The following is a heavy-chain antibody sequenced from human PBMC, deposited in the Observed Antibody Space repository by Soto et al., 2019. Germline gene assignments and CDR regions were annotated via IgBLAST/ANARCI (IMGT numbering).Heavy chain of an antibody. CDR2: IIPIFGTA. D-gene: IGHD2-15*01. V-gene: IGHV1-69*06. Sequence: EASVKVSCKASGGTFSSYAISWVRQAPGQGLEWMGGIIPIFGTANYAQKFQGRVTITADKSTSTAYMELSSLRSEDTAVYYCARVPSYSNWFDPWGQGTLVTVSS. CDR3: ARVPSYSNWFDP. CDR1: GGTFSSYA. J-gene: IGHJ5*02.